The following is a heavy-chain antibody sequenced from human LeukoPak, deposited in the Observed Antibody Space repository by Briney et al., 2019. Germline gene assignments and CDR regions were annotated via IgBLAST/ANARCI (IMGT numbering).Heavy chain of an antibody. J-gene: IGHJ4*02. CDR3: ARGLEYYYDSSGNFGY. CDR2: INHSGST. D-gene: IGHD3-22*01. V-gene: IGHV4-34*01. Sequence: SETLSLTCAVYGGSFSGYYWSWIRQPPGKGLEWIGEINHSGSTNYNPSLKSRVTISVDTSKNQFSLKLSSVTAADTAVYYCARGLEYYYDSSGNFGYWGQGTLVTVSS. CDR1: GGSFSGYY.